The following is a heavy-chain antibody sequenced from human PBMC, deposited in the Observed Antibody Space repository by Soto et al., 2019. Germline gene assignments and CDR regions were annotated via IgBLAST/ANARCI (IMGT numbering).Heavy chain of an antibody. CDR3: AREFYYDSSGIGFDS. CDR2: FYSSGSP. CDR1: CGSLSGYY. Sequence: SETLSLTCTVSCGSLSGYYWSWIRQPPGKGLEWIGDFYSSGSPHHNPSLKNRVSISEDRSKNEFSLKLSSVTAADTAIYYCAREFYYDSSGIGFDSWGQGTLVTVSS. D-gene: IGHD3-22*01. J-gene: IGHJ4*02. V-gene: IGHV4-59*01.